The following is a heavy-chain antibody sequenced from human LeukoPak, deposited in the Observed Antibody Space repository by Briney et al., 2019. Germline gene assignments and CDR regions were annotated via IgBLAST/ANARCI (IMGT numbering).Heavy chain of an antibody. CDR3: ASDPGGNQNGFDI. D-gene: IGHD3-16*01. Sequence: GGSLRLSCAASGFTFSSYGMHWVRQAPGKGLEWVADISYDGSIKYYADSVKGRFTISRDNSKNTLYLQMNSLRAEDTAVYYCASDPGGNQNGFDIWGQGTVVTVSS. CDR1: GFTFSSYG. V-gene: IGHV3-30*03. J-gene: IGHJ3*02. CDR2: ISYDGSIK.